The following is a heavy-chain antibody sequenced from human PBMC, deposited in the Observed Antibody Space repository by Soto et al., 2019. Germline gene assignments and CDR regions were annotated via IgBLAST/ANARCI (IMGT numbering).Heavy chain of an antibody. CDR1: GGSFSGYY. V-gene: IGHV4-34*01. CDR3: ARGLVYRVDY. J-gene: IGHJ4*02. CDR2: INHSGST. Sequence: KTSETLSLTCAVYGGSFSGYYWSWIRQPPGKGLEWIGEINHSGSTNYNPSLKSRVTISVDTSKNQFSLKLSSVTAADTAVYYCARGLVYRVDYWGQGTLVTAPQ.